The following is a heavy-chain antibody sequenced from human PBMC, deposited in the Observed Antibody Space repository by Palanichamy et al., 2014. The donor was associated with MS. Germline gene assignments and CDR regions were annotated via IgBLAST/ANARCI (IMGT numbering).Heavy chain of an antibody. D-gene: IGHD2/OR15-2a*01. J-gene: IGHJ4*02. V-gene: IGHV5-10-1*03. Sequence: EVQLVQSGAEVKEPGESLTISCKGSGYSFTKYWITWVRQMPGTGLEWMGKIDPSDSYSNYGPSFQAHVTISVDNSINTAYLQWSSLKASDTAIYYCARLLYTTVSSRGASFDYWGQGTLVTVSS. CDR3: ARLLYTTVSSRGASFDY. CDR2: IDPSDSYS. CDR1: GYSFTKYW.